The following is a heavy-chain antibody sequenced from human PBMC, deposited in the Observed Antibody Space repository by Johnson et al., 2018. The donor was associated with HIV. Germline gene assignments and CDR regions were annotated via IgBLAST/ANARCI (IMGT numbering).Heavy chain of an antibody. V-gene: IGHV3-66*03. CDR2: IYGGGSGGST. J-gene: IGHJ3*02. Sequence: VQLVESGGGLIQPGGSLRLSCAASGFTVSSNYMSWVRQAPGKGLEWVSVIYGGGSGGSTYYVDSVKGRFTISRDNSKNTLYLQMNSLRAEDPAVYYCARGRKTVTTVRPSAFDIWGQGTMVTVSS. CDR1: GFTVSSNY. D-gene: IGHD4-17*01. CDR3: ARGRKTVTTVRPSAFDI.